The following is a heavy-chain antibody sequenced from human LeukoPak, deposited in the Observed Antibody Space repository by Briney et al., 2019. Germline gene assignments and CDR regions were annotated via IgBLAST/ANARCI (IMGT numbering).Heavy chain of an antibody. D-gene: IGHD2-15*01. V-gene: IGHV1-69*05. J-gene: IGHJ4*02. CDR3: ARSLRYCSGGSCYWLYYFDY. Sequence: SVKVSCKASGGTFSSYAISWVRQAPGQGRDWMGRIIPIFGTANYAQKIQGRVTITTGESTSTAYMELSSLRSEDTAVYYCARSLRYCSGGSCYWLYYFDYWGQGTLVTVSS. CDR1: GGTFSSYA. CDR2: IIPIFGTA.